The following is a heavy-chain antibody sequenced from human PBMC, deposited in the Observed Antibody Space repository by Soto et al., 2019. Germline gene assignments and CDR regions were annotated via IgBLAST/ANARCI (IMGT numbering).Heavy chain of an antibody. J-gene: IGHJ6*02. CDR2: ISSSGGST. CDR1: EFIFSNYA. V-gene: IGHV3-23*01. CDR3: ASVHCSSSWSHYCYGMDV. D-gene: IGHD6-13*01. Sequence: GSLRLSCAASEFIFSNYAMTWVRQAPGRGLEWVSAISSSGGSTHYADSVKGRFTISRDNSKNTLSLQMNSLRAEDTAVYYCASVHCSSSWSHYCYGMDVWGQGTTVTVSS.